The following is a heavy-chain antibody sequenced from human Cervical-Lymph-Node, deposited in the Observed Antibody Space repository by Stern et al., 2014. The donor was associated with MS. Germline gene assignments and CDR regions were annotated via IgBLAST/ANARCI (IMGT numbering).Heavy chain of an antibody. CDR2: IFLNYEK. V-gene: IGHV2-26*01. CDR3: ARVIVGATSYYHYYHGMDV. D-gene: IGHD1-26*01. Sequence: QITLKESGPVLVKPTETLTLTCTVSGFSLSNTRMGVSWIRQPPGKALEWLAHIFLNYEKFYTPSLKSSLTISKDTSKSQVVLTMTNMDPVDTATYYCARVIVGATSYYHYYHGMDVWGQGTAVTVSS. J-gene: IGHJ6*02. CDR1: GFSLSNTRMG.